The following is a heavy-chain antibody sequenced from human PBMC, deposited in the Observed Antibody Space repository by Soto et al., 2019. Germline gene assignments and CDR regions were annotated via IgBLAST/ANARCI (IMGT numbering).Heavy chain of an antibody. CDR2: ISGSGGST. D-gene: IGHD6-6*01. CDR1: GFTFSSYA. V-gene: IGHV3-23*01. CDR3: ATSPSASKEDYYYYYYMDV. Sequence: GGSLRLSCAASGFTFSSYAMSWVRQAPGKGLEWVSAISGSGGSTYYADSVKGRFTISRDNSKNTLYLQMNSLRAEDTAVYYCATSPSASKEDYYYYYYMDVWGKGTTVTVSS. J-gene: IGHJ6*03.